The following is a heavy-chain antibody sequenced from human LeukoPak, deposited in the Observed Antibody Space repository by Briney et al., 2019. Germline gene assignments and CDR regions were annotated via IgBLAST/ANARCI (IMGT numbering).Heavy chain of an antibody. CDR2: IYYSGYT. D-gene: IGHD6-6*01. CDR3: ARAKSSGAFDI. J-gene: IGHJ3*02. Sequence: SETLSLTCTVSGGSISSYYWSWIRQPPGKGLEWIGYIYYSGYTNYNPSLKSRVTISVDTSKNQFSLQLNSVTPEDTAMYYCARAKSSGAFDIWGQGTMVTVSS. CDR1: GGSISSYY. V-gene: IGHV4-59*12.